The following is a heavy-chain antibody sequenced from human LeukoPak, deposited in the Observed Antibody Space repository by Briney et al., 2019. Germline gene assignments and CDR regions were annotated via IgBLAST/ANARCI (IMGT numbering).Heavy chain of an antibody. Sequence: GGSLRLSCAASGFTFSSYAMSWVRQAPGKGLEWVANTNQDGSEKYYVDSVKGRFTISRDNAKNSLYLQMNSLRAEDTAVYYCARGLDGSVDYWGQGTLVTVSS. D-gene: IGHD3-10*01. CDR3: ARGLDGSVDY. J-gene: IGHJ4*02. CDR2: TNQDGSEK. CDR1: GFTFSSYA. V-gene: IGHV3-7*01.